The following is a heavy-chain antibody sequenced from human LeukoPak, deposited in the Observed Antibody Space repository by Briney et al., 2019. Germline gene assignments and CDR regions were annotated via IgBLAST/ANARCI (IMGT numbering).Heavy chain of an antibody. J-gene: IGHJ4*02. D-gene: IGHD6-13*01. CDR1: GGSISSGGYS. CDR2: IYHSGST. CDR3: ARDQGAAAGIFDY. Sequence: SETLFLTCAVSGGSISSGGYSWSWIRQPPGKGLEWIGHIYHSGSTYYNPSLKSRVTISVDRSKNQFSLKLSSVTAADTAVYYCARDQGAAAGIFDYWGQGTLVTVSS. V-gene: IGHV4-30-2*01.